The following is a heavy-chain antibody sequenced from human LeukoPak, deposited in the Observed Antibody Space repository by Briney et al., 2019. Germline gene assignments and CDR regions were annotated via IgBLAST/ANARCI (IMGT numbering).Heavy chain of an antibody. J-gene: IGHJ4*02. D-gene: IGHD2-15*01. CDR3: TTDTWYSAGH. Sequence: GGSLRLSCTASGFIFSGSWMAWIRQAPGKGLEWVAIIKKDGSEKYYVDSMKGRFTISRDNAKSSLFLQMNSLRVEDTAIYYCTTDTWYSAGHWGQGTLVTVSS. CDR2: IKKDGSEK. CDR1: GFIFSGSW. V-gene: IGHV3-7*03.